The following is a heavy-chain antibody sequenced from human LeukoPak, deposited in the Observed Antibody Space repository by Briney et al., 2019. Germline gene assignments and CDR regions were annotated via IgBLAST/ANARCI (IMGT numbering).Heavy chain of an antibody. Sequence: GGSLRLSCAASGFTFSSYEMNWVRQAPGKGLEWVSYISSSGSTIYYADSVKGRFTISRDNAKNSLYLQMNSLGAEDTAVYYCARGSYWFDPWGQGTLVTVSS. J-gene: IGHJ5*02. V-gene: IGHV3-48*03. CDR1: GFTFSSYE. CDR2: ISSSGSTI. CDR3: ARGSYWFDP.